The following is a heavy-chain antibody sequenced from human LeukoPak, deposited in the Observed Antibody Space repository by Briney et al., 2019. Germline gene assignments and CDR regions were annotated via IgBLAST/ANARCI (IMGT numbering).Heavy chain of an antibody. J-gene: IGHJ4*02. D-gene: IGHD4-23*01. CDR3: ARQAGGNSGPFDY. V-gene: IGHV4-38-2*02. CDR2: IYHSGST. CDR1: GYSISSGYY. Sequence: SETLSLTCTVSGYSISSGYYWGWIRQPPGKGLEWIGSIYHSGSTYYNPSLKSRVTISVDTSKNQFSLKLSSVTAADTAVYYCARQAGGNSGPFDYWGQGTVVTVSS.